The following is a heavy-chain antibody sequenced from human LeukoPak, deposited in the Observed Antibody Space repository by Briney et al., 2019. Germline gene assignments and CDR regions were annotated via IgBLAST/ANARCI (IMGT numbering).Heavy chain of an antibody. CDR3: ARDSFTPGFDI. Sequence: GGSLRLSCAASGFTFSSYSMNWVRQAPGKGLEWVSSISSSSYIYYADSVKGRFTISRDNAKNSLYLQMNSLRAEDTAVYYCARDSFTPGFDIWGQGTMVTVSS. D-gene: IGHD3-10*01. CDR1: GFTFSSYS. J-gene: IGHJ3*02. CDR2: ISSSSYI. V-gene: IGHV3-21*01.